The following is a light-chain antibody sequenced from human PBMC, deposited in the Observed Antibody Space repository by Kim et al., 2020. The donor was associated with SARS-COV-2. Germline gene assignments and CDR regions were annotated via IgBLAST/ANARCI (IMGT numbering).Light chain of an antibody. CDR1: SSDVGGYNY. CDR3: CSYAGSYTWV. J-gene: IGLJ3*02. CDR2: DVS. Sequence: GQSVTVSVKGTSSDVGGYNYVSWYQQHQGKAPKLMIYDVSKRPSGVPDRFSGSKSGNTASLTISGLQAEDEADYYCCSYAGSYTWVFGGGTQLTVL. V-gene: IGLV2-11*01.